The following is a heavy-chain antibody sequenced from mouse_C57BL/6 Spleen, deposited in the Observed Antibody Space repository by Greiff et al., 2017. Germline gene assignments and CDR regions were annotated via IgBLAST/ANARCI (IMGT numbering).Heavy chain of an antibody. CDR2: IDPSDSET. CDR3: ARRTLYYAMDY. J-gene: IGHJ4*01. CDR1: GYTFTSYW. Sequence: QVQLQQPGAELVRPGSSVKLSCKASGYTFTSYWMHWVKQRPIQGLEWIGNIDPSDSETHSNQKFKDKATLTVAKSSSTAYMQLSSLTSEDSAVYYCARRTLYYAMDYWGQGTSVTVSS. V-gene: IGHV1-52*01.